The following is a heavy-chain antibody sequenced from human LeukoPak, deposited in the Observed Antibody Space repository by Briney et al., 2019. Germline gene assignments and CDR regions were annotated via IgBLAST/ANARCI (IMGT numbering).Heavy chain of an antibody. CDR2: IYYSGST. D-gene: IGHD4-17*01. Sequence: SQTLSLTCTVSGGSISSGGYYWSWIRQHPGKGLEWIGYIYYSGSTYYNPSLKSRVTISVDTSKNQFSLRLSSVTAADTAVYYCAREIRHGDYNWFDPWGQGILVTVSS. CDR1: GGSISSGGYY. V-gene: IGHV4-31*03. J-gene: IGHJ5*02. CDR3: AREIRHGDYNWFDP.